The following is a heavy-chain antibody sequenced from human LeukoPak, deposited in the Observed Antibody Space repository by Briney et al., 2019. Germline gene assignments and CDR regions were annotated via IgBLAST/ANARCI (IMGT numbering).Heavy chain of an antibody. J-gene: IGHJ4*02. D-gene: IGHD3-16*02. V-gene: IGHV1-69*13. CDR3: ASGDYVCGSYRVDY. CDR1: GGTFSSYA. Sequence: VASVKVSCKASGGTFSSYAISWVRQAPGQGLEWMGGIIPIFGTANYAQKFQGRVTITADESTSTAYMELSSLRSEDTAVYYCASGDYVCGSYRVDYWGQGTLVTVSS. CDR2: IIPIFGTA.